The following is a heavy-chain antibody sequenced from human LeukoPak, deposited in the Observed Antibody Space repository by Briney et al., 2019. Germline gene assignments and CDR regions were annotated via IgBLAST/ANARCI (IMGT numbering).Heavy chain of an antibody. CDR3: ASADIVVVRGPFDY. CDR2: ISSSGSTI. D-gene: IGHD2-2*01. J-gene: IGHJ4*02. CDR1: GFTFSDYY. Sequence: TPGGSLRLSCAASGFTFSDYYMSWIRQAPGKGLEWVSYISSSGSTIYYADSVKGRFTISRDNAKNSLYLQMNSLRAEDTAVYYCASADIVVVRGPFDYWGQGTLVTVSS. V-gene: IGHV3-11*04.